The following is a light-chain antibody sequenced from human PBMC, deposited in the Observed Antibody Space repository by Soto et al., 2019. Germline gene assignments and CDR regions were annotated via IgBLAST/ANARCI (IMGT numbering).Light chain of an antibody. V-gene: IGLV3-21*04. CDR3: QVWDSSSDHPVV. Sequence: SYELTQSPSVSVAPGKTASIACGGNNIGSKSVHWYQQKPGQAPVLVISYDSDRPSGIPERFSGSNSGNAATLTISRVEAGDEADYYCQVWDSSSDHPVVFGGGTQLTVL. J-gene: IGLJ2*01. CDR1: NIGSKS. CDR2: YDS.